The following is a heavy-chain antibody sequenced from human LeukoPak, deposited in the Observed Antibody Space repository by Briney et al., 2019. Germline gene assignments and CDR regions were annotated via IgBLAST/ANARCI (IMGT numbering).Heavy chain of an antibody. CDR2: INHSGST. J-gene: IGHJ3*02. Sequence: SETLSLTCAVYGGSFSGYYWSWIRQPPGKGLEWIGEINHSGSTNYNPSLKSRVTISVDTSKNQFSLKLSSVTAADTAVCYCASWVVAVAGRSAFDIWGQGTMVTVSS. D-gene: IGHD6-19*01. CDR1: GGSFSGYY. V-gene: IGHV4-34*01. CDR3: ASWVVAVAGRSAFDI.